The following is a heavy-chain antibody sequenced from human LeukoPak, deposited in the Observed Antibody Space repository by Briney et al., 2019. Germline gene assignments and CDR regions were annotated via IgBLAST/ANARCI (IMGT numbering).Heavy chain of an antibody. J-gene: IGHJ4*02. CDR1: GLSFSTYD. D-gene: IGHD5-18*01. Sequence: QPGGSLRLSCAASGLSFSTYDMTWVRQAPGKGLEWGSYIGSSARSMYYAESLKGRFIISRDNAKNSLYLQMDSVRAEDTAIYYCAYLLYGYSYGPFHHWGQGTLVTVSS. CDR2: IGSSARSM. CDR3: AYLLYGYSYGPFHH. V-gene: IGHV3-48*03.